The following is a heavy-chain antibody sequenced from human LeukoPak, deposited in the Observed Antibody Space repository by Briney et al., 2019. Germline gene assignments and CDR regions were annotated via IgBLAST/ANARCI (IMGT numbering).Heavy chain of an antibody. V-gene: IGHV3-74*01. CDR3: AGGGSGWSSEY. CDR2: INTAASST. D-gene: IGHD6-19*01. CDR1: GFTVSNYW. J-gene: IGHJ4*02. Sequence: GGSLRLSCAGSGFTVSNYWMDWVRHAQGKGRVGGSRINTAASSTNYADPVKGRFTISRDNAKNTLYLQMNSLRAEDTAVYYCAGGGSGWSSEYWGQGTLVTVSS.